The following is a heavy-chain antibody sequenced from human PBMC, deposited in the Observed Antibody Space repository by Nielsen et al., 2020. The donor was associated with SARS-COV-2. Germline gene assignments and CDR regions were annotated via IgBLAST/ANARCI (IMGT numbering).Heavy chain of an antibody. Sequence: GGSLRLSRAASGFTFNIYAMAWVRRAPGRGLEWVSGTSASGASTYYADSVKGRFSISRDNSRNTLYLQMNSLRVEDTAIYFCAKDNVVRGDAYDIWGQGTVVTVSS. D-gene: IGHD3-10*01. CDR1: GFTFNIYA. CDR2: TSASGAST. J-gene: IGHJ3*02. CDR3: AKDNVVRGDAYDI. V-gene: IGHV3-23*01.